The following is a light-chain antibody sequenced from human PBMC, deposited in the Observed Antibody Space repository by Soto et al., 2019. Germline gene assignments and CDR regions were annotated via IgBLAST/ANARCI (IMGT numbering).Light chain of an antibody. J-gene: IGLJ3*02. CDR1: DSNIGSNT. Sequence: QPVLTQPPSASGTPGQRVTISCSGSDSNIGSNTVNWYQHLPGMAPKLLTHSNDHRPSGVADRFSGSKSGTSASLAISGLQSEDEADYYRATWDDILNGWVFGGGTKLTVL. V-gene: IGLV1-44*01. CDR2: SND. CDR3: ATWDDILNGWV.